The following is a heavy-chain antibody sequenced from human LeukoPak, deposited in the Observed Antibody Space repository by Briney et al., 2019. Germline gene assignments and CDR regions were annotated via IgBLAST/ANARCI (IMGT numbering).Heavy chain of an antibody. CDR3: ASLYGSGSYYPSDY. D-gene: IGHD3-10*01. J-gene: IGHJ4*02. V-gene: IGHV4-30-2*01. Sequence: SETLSLTCAVSGDSISSGGYSWSWIRQPPGKGLEWIGYIYHSGSTYYNPSLKSRVTISVDRSKNQFSLKLSSVTAADTAVYYCASLYGSGSYYPSDYWGQGTLVTVSS. CDR1: GDSISSGGYS. CDR2: IYHSGST.